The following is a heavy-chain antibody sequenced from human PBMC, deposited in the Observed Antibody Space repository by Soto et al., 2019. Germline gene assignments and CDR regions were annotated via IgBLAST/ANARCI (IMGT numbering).Heavy chain of an antibody. V-gene: IGHV4-31*03. CDR3: ARCGESNYYDSSGYVGYGMDV. Sequence: TLSLTCTVSGGSISSGGYYLSWIRQHPGKGLEWIGYIYYSGSTYYNPSLKSRVTISVDTSKNQFSLKLSSVTAADTAVYYCARCGESNYYDSSGYVGYGMDVWGQGTTVTVSS. J-gene: IGHJ6*02. CDR2: IYYSGST. D-gene: IGHD3-22*01. CDR1: GGSISSGGYY.